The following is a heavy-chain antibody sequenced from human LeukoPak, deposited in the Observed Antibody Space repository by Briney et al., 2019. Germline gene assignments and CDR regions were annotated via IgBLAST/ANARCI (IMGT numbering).Heavy chain of an antibody. CDR3: AKESGKFDY. CDR1: GFTFSIAW. Sequence: GGSLRLSCAASGFTFSIAWMSWVRQAPGKGLEWVSLISADGGSTFYADSVRGRFSISRDNSKNSLYLQMNSLRTEDTAMYYCAKESGKFDYWGQGTLVAVSS. V-gene: IGHV3-43*02. J-gene: IGHJ4*02. CDR2: ISADGGST.